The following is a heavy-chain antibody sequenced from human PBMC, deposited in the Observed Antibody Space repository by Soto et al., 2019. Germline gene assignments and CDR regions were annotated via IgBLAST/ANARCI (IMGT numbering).Heavy chain of an antibody. Sequence: SETLSLTCTVSGGSISNYYWSWIRQPPGKGLEWIGYIYYSGSTNYNPSLKSRVTISVDTSKNQFSLKLSSVTAADTAVYYCARHYCVITTCHQFDIWGQGTLVTVSS. D-gene: IGHD2-2*01. CDR3: ARHYCVITTCHQFDI. J-gene: IGHJ3*02. CDR1: GGSISNYY. CDR2: IYYSGST. V-gene: IGHV4-59*08.